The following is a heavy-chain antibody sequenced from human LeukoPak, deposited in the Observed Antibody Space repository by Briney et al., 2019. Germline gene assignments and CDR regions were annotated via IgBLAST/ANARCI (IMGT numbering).Heavy chain of an antibody. CDR3: ARDIGSGYYFDC. CDR1: GFTFSSYS. J-gene: IGHJ4*02. V-gene: IGHV3-21*01. CDR2: ISSSSSYI. D-gene: IGHD3-3*01. Sequence: GGSLRLSCVASGFTFSSYSMNWVRQAPGKGLEWVSKISSSSSYIYYADSLKGRFTISRDNAKNSLYLQMNSLRVEDTAVYYCARDIGSGYYFDCWGQGTLVTVSS.